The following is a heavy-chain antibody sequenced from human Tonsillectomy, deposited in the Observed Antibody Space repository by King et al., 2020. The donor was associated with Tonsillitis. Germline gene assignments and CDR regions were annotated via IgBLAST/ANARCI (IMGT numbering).Heavy chain of an antibody. D-gene: IGHD1-26*01. Sequence: QLVQSGGGVVQPGRSLRLSCAASGFTFSSYAMHWVRQAPGKGLEWVAVISYDGSNKYYADSVKGRFTISRDNSKNTLYLQMNSLRAEDTAVYYCARDRGSGSYRAFDYWGQGTLVTVSS. V-gene: IGHV3-30*04. CDR3: ARDRGSGSYRAFDY. J-gene: IGHJ4*02. CDR2: ISYDGSNK. CDR1: GFTFSSYA.